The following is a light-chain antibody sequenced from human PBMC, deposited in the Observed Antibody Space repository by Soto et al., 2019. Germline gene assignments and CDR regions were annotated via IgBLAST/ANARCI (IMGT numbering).Light chain of an antibody. J-gene: IGKJ4*01. CDR1: QSLLHSDGYNY. CDR2: VAS. Sequence: EIVMTQSPVSLPVTPGEPASFFCRSSQSLLHSDGYNYLHWYLQKPGQSPQLLIYVASNRASGVRDRFSGSGSGTDFTLKISRVEAEDVGVYYCFQAIEVPLTFGGGTKVEIK. V-gene: IGKV2-28*01. CDR3: FQAIEVPLT.